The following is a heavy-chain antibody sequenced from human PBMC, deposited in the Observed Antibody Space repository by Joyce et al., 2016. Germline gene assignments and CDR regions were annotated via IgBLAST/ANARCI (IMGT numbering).Heavy chain of an antibody. Sequence: EVQLVESGGGLVKPGGSLRLPCAASGFTFSSYSMSWVRQAPGKGLEWVSSLSSSSSYIKYTDSVNGRFTISRDNAKNSLYLQMNSLRVEDTAVYYCARSSYTNGIFDYWGQGTLVTVSS. CDR1: GFTFSSYS. J-gene: IGHJ4*02. CDR2: LSSSSSYI. V-gene: IGHV3-21*01. D-gene: IGHD2-8*01. CDR3: ARSSYTNGIFDY.